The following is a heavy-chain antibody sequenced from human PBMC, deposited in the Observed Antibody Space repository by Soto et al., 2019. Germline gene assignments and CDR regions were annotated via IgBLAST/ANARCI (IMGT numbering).Heavy chain of an antibody. V-gene: IGHV1-2*04. CDR3: ARAPILSGVTIYEHYFGS. J-gene: IGHJ4*02. CDR2: INPKSGGT. Sequence: GASVKVSCKASGYSFTDYHIHWVRQAPGQGLEWLGRINPKSGGTSTAQKFQGWVTMTTDTSISTASMELTRLTSDDTAVYYCARAPILSGVTIYEHYFGSWGQGTPVTVSS. D-gene: IGHD3-3*01. CDR1: GYSFTDYH.